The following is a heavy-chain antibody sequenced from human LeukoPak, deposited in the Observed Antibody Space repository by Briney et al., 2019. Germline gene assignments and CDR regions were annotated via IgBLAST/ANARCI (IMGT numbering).Heavy chain of an antibody. CDR1: GFTFSSYA. D-gene: IGHD2/OR15-2a*01. CDR2: IGGNGDTT. J-gene: IGHJ4*02. CDR3: AKDLRGTLSSRGPFEY. Sequence: PGGSLRLSCAASGFTFSSYAMSWVRQAPGKGLDWVSAIGGNGDTTYYAASVKGRFTDSRDNSKNTLYLQLNSLRAEDTAVYYCAKDLRGTLSSRGPFEYWGQGTLVTVSS. V-gene: IGHV3-23*01.